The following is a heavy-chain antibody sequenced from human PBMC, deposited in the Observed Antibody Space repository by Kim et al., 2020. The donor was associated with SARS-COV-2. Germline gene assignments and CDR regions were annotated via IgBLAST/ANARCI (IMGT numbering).Heavy chain of an antibody. CDR3: ARGYYYDSSGYSPDIDY. J-gene: IGHJ4*02. Sequence: GKGRCTISSNNAKNSLYLQMNSLRAEDTAVYYCARGYYYDSSGYSPDIDYWGQGTLVTVSS. V-gene: IGHV3-21*01. D-gene: IGHD3-22*01.